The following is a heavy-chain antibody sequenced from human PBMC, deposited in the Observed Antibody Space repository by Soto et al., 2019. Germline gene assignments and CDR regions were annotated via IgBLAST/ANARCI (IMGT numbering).Heavy chain of an antibody. J-gene: IGHJ4*02. CDR2: IHYGGNT. CDR1: GGSISSSNYS. D-gene: IGHD6-13*01. CDR3: ARRIIPAAANDY. Sequence: QLQLQESGPGLVKPSETLSLTCTVSGGSISSSNYSWGWIRQPPGKGLEWIGSIHYGGNTYYNPSLKSRVTISVDTSKNQFSLKLSSVTAADTAVYFCARRIIPAAANDYWGQGTLVTVSS. V-gene: IGHV4-39*01.